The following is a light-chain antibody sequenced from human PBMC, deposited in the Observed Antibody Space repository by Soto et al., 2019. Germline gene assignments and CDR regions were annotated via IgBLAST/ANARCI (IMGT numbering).Light chain of an antibody. V-gene: IGKV3-15*01. CDR2: PAS. CDR3: QQGHNWPLT. J-gene: IGKJ2*01. Sequence: EIVMTQSPATLSVSPGERATLSCRASQSISTELAWYQQKPGQPPSLLIYPASTRATGVPARFTGSGSGSEFTLTISGLQSEDFAVYYCQQGHNWPLTFGQGTRLEI. CDR1: QSISTE.